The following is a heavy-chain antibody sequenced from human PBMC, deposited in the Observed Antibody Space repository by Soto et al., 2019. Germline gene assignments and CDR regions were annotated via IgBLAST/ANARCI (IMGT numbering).Heavy chain of an antibody. CDR3: ARDGLYYDILTGYQPGAFDI. J-gene: IGHJ3*02. CDR1: GGNFRSYG. Sequence: RLRYGACGGNFRSYGMRWVRQAQGKGLEWVAVISQDGSDKYYADSVKGRFTISRDNAKNTLYLQMNSLRAEDTAVYYCARDGLYYDILTGYQPGAFDIWGQGTMVTVSS. D-gene: IGHD3-9*01. CDR2: ISQDGSDK. V-gene: IGHV3-33*08.